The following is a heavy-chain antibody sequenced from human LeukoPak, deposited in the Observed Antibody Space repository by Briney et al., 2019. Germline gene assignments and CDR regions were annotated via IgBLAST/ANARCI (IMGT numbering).Heavy chain of an antibody. CDR2: INPSGGST. CDR3: ARAQSYYDFWSGSYYFDY. Sequence: ASVKVSCKASGYTFTSYYMHWVRQAPGQGLEWMGIINPSGGSTSYAQEFQGRVTMTRDTSTSTVYMELSSLRSEDTAVYYCARAQSYYDFWSGSYYFDYWGQGTLVTVSS. V-gene: IGHV1-46*01. D-gene: IGHD3-3*01. J-gene: IGHJ4*02. CDR1: GYTFTSYY.